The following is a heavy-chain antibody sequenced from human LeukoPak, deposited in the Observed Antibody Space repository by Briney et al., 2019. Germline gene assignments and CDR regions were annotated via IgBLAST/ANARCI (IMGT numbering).Heavy chain of an antibody. Sequence: GGSLRLSCAASGFTFSSYSMNWVRQAPGKGLEWVSSISSSSSYIYYADSVKGRFTISRDSAKNSLYLQMNSLRAEDTAVYCCARGRYDSSGYPDYWGQGTLVTVSS. V-gene: IGHV3-21*01. J-gene: IGHJ4*02. CDR2: ISSSSSYI. CDR3: ARGRYDSSGYPDY. D-gene: IGHD3-22*01. CDR1: GFTFSSYS.